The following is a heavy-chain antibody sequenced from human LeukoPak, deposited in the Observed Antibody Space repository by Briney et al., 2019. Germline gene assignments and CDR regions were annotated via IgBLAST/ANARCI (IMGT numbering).Heavy chain of an antibody. Sequence: ASVKVSCKVSGYTLTELSMHWVRQAPGKGLEWMGGFDPEDGETIYAQKFQGRVTMTEDTSTDTAYMELSSLRSEDTAVYYCATITMVRGLFDPWGQGTLVTVSS. CDR3: ATITMVRGLFDP. V-gene: IGHV1-24*01. D-gene: IGHD3-10*01. J-gene: IGHJ5*02. CDR2: FDPEDGET. CDR1: GYTLTELS.